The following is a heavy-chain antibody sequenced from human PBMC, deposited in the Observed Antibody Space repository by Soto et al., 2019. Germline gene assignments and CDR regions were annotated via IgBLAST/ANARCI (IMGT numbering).Heavy chain of an antibody. Sequence: SETLSLTCTVSGGSISGYYWSWIRQSPEKGLEYIGYISYSGSTNYNPSLKSRVTTSLDTSKNQFSLKLSSVTAADTAIYYCASLNFDILTGYYAFDLWGQGTMVT. J-gene: IGHJ3*01. V-gene: IGHV4-59*08. CDR1: GGSISGYY. CDR2: ISYSGST. D-gene: IGHD3-9*01. CDR3: ASLNFDILTGYYAFDL.